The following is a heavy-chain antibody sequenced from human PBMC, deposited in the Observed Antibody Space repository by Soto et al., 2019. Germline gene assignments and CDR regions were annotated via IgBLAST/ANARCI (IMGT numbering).Heavy chain of an antibody. CDR1: GFTFDDYG. J-gene: IGHJ4*02. D-gene: IGHD1-26*01. CDR3: VRGASLNFDY. V-gene: IGHV3-20*04. Sequence: EVQLVESGGGVLRPGGSLRLSCAASGFTFDDYGMSWARQAPGKGLEWVSGVNWNGGSTGYADSVKGRFTISRDNAKNALYLQMNSLRAEDTAVYYCVRGASLNFDYWGQGTLVTVSS. CDR2: VNWNGGST.